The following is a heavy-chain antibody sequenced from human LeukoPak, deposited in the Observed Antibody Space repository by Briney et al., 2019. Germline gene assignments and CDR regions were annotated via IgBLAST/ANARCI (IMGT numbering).Heavy chain of an antibody. V-gene: IGHV3-23*01. CDR2: ISNNGGYT. CDR3: ARDSSGWYDY. CDR1: GFTFSSSA. Sequence: GGSLRLSCAASGFTFSSSAMSWVRQAPGKGLEWVSAISNNGGYTYYADSVQGRFTISRDNSKNTLYLQMNSLRAEDTAVYYCARDSSGWYDYWGQGTLVTVSS. J-gene: IGHJ4*02. D-gene: IGHD6-19*01.